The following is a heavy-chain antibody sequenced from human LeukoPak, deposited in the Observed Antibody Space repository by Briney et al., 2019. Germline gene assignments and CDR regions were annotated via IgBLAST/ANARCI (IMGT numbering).Heavy chain of an antibody. V-gene: IGHV3-74*01. D-gene: IGHD1-26*01. J-gene: IGHJ4*02. CDR3: ARGTSGGYFDY. CDR1: GFTFSSFW. CDR2: INSDGFST. Sequence: GGSLRLSCATSGFTFSSFWIHWVRQVPGKGLVWVSRINSDGFSTSYADSVKGRFTISRDNAKNTLYLQMNSLRAEDTAVYYCARGTSGGYFDYWGQGTLVTVSS.